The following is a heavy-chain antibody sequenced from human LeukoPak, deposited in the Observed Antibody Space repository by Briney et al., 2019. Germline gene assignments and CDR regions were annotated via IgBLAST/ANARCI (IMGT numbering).Heavy chain of an antibody. Sequence: GGSLRLSCAASGFTFSDYYMSWIRQAPGKGLEWVSYISSSGSTIYYADSVKGRFTISRDNAKNSLYLQMNSLRAEDTAVYYCAGEIDSSGYPTQADYWGQGTLVTVSS. CDR1: GFTFSDYY. D-gene: IGHD3-22*01. J-gene: IGHJ4*02. V-gene: IGHV3-11*04. CDR3: AGEIDSSGYPTQADY. CDR2: ISSSGSTI.